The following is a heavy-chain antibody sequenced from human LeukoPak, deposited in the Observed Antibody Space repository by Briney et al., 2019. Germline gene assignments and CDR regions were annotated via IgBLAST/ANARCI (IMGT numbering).Heavy chain of an antibody. CDR2: IYYSGST. V-gene: IGHV4-59*01. J-gene: IGHJ6*03. D-gene: IGHD4-23*01. Sequence: PSETLSLTCTVSGGSISSYYWSWIRQPPGKGLEWIGYIYYSGSTNYNPSLKSRVTISVDTSKNQFSLKLSSVTAADTAVYYCARDKGGNSGVEYYYYMDVWGKGTTVTVSS. CDR3: ARDKGGNSGVEYYYYMDV. CDR1: GGSISSYY.